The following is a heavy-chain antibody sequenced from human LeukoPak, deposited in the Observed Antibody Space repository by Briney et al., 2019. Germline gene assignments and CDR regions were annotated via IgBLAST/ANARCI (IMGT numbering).Heavy chain of an antibody. CDR1: GVSISSYY. Sequence: PSETLSLTCTVSGVSISSYYWSWIRQPPGKGLEWIGYIYYTGSTNYNPSLKSRVTISVDTSKNQFSLKLSSVTAADTAVYYCARDGPPVGEQLVSYAFDIWGQGTMVTVSS. V-gene: IGHV4-59*12. CDR3: ARDGPPVGEQLVSYAFDI. D-gene: IGHD6-13*01. CDR2: IYYTGST. J-gene: IGHJ3*02.